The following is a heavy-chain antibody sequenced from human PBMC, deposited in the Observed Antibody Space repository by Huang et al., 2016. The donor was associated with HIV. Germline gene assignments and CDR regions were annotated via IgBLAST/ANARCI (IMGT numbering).Heavy chain of an antibody. CDR1: GGSFSDYF. CDR3: ARPKMTATPSDSSWSYFDF. Sequence: QVRLEQWGPNLLKPSDTLSLKCAVYGGSFSDYFWTWIRQSPVKGLSLIGEVNHHGSATHNPSLRSRVSMSVDSSKNQFYLNVTSVTAADTAVYFCARPKMTATPSDSSWSYFDFWGRGTPVTVSS. J-gene: IGHJ4*02. D-gene: IGHD3-10*01. V-gene: IGHV4-34*01. CDR2: VNHHGSA.